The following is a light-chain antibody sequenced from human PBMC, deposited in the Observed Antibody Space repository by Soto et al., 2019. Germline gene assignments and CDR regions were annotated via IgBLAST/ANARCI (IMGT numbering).Light chain of an antibody. V-gene: IGKV3-15*01. Sequence: EIVMTQSPATLSVSPGERATLSCRASQCVSGNLAWYQQKPGQAPRLLIYGASTRATSFPARFSGSGSGTEFTLTISRLQSEDFAVYYCQQYNNWPRTFGQGTKVEI. CDR2: GAS. J-gene: IGKJ1*01. CDR1: QCVSGN. CDR3: QQYNNWPRT.